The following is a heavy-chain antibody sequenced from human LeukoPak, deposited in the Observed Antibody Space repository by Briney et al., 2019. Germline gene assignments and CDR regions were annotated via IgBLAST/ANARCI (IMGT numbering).Heavy chain of an antibody. V-gene: IGHV3-21*01. D-gene: IGHD7-27*01. Sequence: PGGSLRHACAASGFTFSSYAMSWVRQAPGKGLEWVSSISTSSSFIYYADSVKGRFTISRDNAKNSLYLQMNSLRAEDTAVYYCAREEGGKLGIDYYFDYWGQGILVTVSS. CDR3: AREEGGKLGIDYYFDY. J-gene: IGHJ4*02. CDR1: GFTFSSYA. CDR2: ISTSSSFI.